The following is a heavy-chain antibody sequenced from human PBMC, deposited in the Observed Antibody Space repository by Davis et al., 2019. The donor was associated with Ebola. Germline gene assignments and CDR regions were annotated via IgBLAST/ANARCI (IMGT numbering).Heavy chain of an antibody. CDR2: INPNSGGT. V-gene: IGHV1-2*02. Sequence: ASVKVSCKASGYTFTGYYMHWVRQAPGQGLEWMGWINPNSGGTNYAQKFQGRVTITADESTSTAYMELRSLRSDDTAVYYCARATGYCSGGSCYSHYYYMDVWGKGTTVTVSS. CDR1: GYTFTGYY. D-gene: IGHD2-15*01. J-gene: IGHJ6*03. CDR3: ARATGYCSGGSCYSHYYYMDV.